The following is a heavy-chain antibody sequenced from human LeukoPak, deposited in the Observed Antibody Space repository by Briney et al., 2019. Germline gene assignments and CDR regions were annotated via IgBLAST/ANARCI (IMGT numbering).Heavy chain of an antibody. V-gene: IGHV4-59*01. CDR3: ARWNNDLRGFDI. CDR2: SHHSGST. D-gene: IGHD1/OR15-1a*01. CDR1: DDSIRIYY. J-gene: IGHJ3*02. Sequence: SETPSLTCSVSDDSIRIYYGNWIPQPPGEGLEWIGYSHHSGSTNYNPSLKSRVTLSVDTPKNWLSLRLTSVTAADTAVYYCARWNNDLRGFDIWGQGTMVTVSS.